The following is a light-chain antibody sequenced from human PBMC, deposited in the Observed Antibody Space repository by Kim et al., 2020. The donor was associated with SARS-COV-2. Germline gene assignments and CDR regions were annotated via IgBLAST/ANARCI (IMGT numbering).Light chain of an antibody. V-gene: IGLV3-19*01. CDR3: NSRDNNDNVL. Sequence: ALGKTVRITCQGDSLRTYDTTWFQQKPGQAPIVVFYGKNNRPSGIPDRFSGSSSGNTASLTITATQAGDEADYYCNSRDNNDNVLFGGGTRLTVL. CDR2: GKN. CDR1: SLRTYD. J-gene: IGLJ2*01.